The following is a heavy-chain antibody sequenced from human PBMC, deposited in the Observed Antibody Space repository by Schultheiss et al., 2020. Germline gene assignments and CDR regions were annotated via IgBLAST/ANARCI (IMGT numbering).Heavy chain of an antibody. J-gene: IGHJ6*02. D-gene: IGHD3-10*01. V-gene: IGHV3-30*03. Sequence: GESLRLSCAASGFTFSSYGMHWVRQAPGKGLEWVAVISYDGSNKYYADSVKGRFTISRDNSKNTLYLQMNSLRAEDTAVYYCARGTTVRGVIRYYYYYGMDVWGQGTTVTVSS. CDR3: ARGTTVRGVIRYYYYYGMDV. CDR1: GFTFSSYG. CDR2: ISYDGSNK.